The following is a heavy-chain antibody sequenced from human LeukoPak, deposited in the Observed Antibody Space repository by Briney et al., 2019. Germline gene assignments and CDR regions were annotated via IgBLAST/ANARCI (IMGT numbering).Heavy chain of an antibody. D-gene: IGHD2-21*02. CDR2: INQDASEI. CDR1: GFTFSTYW. J-gene: IGHJ4*02. Sequence: GGSLRLSCAASGFTFSTYWMNWYRQAPGKGLEWVGNINQDASEINYVDSVRGRFTISRDNAKNSLHLQMHSLRAEDTAVYYCATDRDNSDWQKRFDSWGQGTLVTVSS. CDR3: ATDRDNSDWQKRFDS. V-gene: IGHV3-7*01.